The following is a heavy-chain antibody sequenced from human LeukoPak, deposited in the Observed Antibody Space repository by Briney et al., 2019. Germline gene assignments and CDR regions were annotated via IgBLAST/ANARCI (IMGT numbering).Heavy chain of an antibody. J-gene: IGHJ5*02. D-gene: IGHD2-2*01. CDR2: IYYSGTT. Sequence: SETLSLTCAVYGGSFSGYYWSWIRQPPGKGLQWIGTIYYSGTTYYNPSLKSRVTISLDTSKNQFSLKLSSVTAADTAVYYCARLCKGGTSCLKIDPWGQGTLVTVSS. V-gene: IGHV4-34*01. CDR3: ARLCKGGTSCLKIDP. CDR1: GGSFSGYY.